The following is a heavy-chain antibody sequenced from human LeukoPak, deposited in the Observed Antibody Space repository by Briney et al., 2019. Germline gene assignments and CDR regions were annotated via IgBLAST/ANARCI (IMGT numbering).Heavy chain of an antibody. CDR2: IYTSGST. V-gene: IGHV4-4*09. Sequence: TSETLSLTCSVSGGSISSYYWSWIRQPPGKGLEWIGYIYTSGSTNYNPSLKSRVTISLDTSKNQFSLKLSSVTAEDTAVYYWACSGIQWGDYNYMDVWGKGTTVTVSS. CDR3: ACSGIQWGDYNYMDV. CDR1: GGSISSYY. J-gene: IGHJ6*03. D-gene: IGHD1-26*01.